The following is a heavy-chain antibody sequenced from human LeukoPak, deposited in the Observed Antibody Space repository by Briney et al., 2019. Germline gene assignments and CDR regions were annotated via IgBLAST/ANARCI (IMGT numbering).Heavy chain of an antibody. CDR1: GFAVSDHY. V-gene: IGHV3-53*01. CDR3: ASSLLATMGPLFY. J-gene: IGHJ4*02. Sequence: GGSLRLSCAASGFAVSDHYMNWVRQAPGKGLEWVSVVYSGGSIYYVDSVKGRFTISRDNSKNSLYLQMDSLRADDTALYYCASSLLATMGPLFYWGLGALVTVSS. D-gene: IGHD5-24*01. CDR2: VYSGGSI.